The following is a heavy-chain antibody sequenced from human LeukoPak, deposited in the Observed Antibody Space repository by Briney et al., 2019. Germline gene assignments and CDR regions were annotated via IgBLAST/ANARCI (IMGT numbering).Heavy chain of an antibody. V-gene: IGHV4-34*01. CDR3: ARGMKSAYYYDSSGRRDDAFDI. J-gene: IGHJ3*02. Sequence: PSETLSLTCAVSGGSFSGYYWSWIRQPPGKGLEWIGEINHSGSTNYNPSLKSRVTISVDTSKNQFSLKLSSVTAADTAGYYCARGMKSAYYYDSSGRRDDAFDIWGQGTMVTVSS. CDR2: INHSGST. D-gene: IGHD3-22*01. CDR1: GGSFSGYY.